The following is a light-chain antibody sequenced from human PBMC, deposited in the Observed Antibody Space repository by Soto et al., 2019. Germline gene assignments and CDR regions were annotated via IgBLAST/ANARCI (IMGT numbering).Light chain of an antibody. V-gene: IGKV1-6*01. Sequence: AIQMTQSPSSLSASVGDRVTITCRASQDIRTELGWYQQKPGKAPRLLIYGTFCLQSGVPSRFSGSGSGTDFTLTISSLQPDDFATYYCLQDFKYPRTFGQGTKVEVK. CDR3: LQDFKYPRT. CDR1: QDIRTE. CDR2: GTF. J-gene: IGKJ1*01.